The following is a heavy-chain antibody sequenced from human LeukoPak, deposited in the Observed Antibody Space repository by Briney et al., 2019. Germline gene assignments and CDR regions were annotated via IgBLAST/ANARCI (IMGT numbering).Heavy chain of an antibody. CDR1: GFTFSSYA. D-gene: IGHD3-22*01. CDR3: VKVVTLIVVISPLDY. CDR2: ISAGGGGT. J-gene: IGHJ4*02. Sequence: GGSLRLSCAASGFTFSSYAMSWVRQAPGKGLEWVSVISAGGGGTSYADSVKGRFTISRDNSKNTLSLQMNSLRAEDTALYYCVKVVTLIVVISPLDYWGQGTLVTVSS. V-gene: IGHV3-23*01.